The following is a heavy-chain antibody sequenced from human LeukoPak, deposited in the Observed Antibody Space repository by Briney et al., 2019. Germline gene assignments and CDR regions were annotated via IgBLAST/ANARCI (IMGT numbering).Heavy chain of an antibody. CDR3: AREVLRYSSGWIDY. CDR2: IYYSGST. V-gene: IGHV4-59*01. D-gene: IGHD6-19*01. J-gene: IGHJ4*02. CDR1: GGSISSYY. Sequence: PSETLSLTCTVSGGSISSYYWSWIRQPPGKGLEWIGYIYYSGSTNYNPSLKSRVTISVDTSKNQFSPKLSSVTAADTAVYYCAREVLRYSSGWIDYWGQGILGTVSS.